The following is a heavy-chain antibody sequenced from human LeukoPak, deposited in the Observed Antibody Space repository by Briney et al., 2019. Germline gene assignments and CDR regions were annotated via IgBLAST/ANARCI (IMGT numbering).Heavy chain of an antibody. CDR3: AKGGKWDVTPFDY. Sequence: GGSLRLSCAASGFTFTGYSMNWVRQAPGKGLEWVSTISGGGGSTYYADSVKGRFTISRDNSKNTLYLQVNSLRAEDTAVYYCAKGGKWDVTPFDYWGQGILVTVSS. CDR1: GFTFTGYS. V-gene: IGHV3-23*01. J-gene: IGHJ4*02. CDR2: ISGGGGST. D-gene: IGHD1-26*01.